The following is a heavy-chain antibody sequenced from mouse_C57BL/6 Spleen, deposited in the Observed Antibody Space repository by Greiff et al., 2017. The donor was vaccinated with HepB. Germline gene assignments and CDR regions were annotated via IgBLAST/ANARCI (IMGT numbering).Heavy chain of an antibody. CDR3: TSITTVVATGDFDY. V-gene: IGHV14-1*01. D-gene: IGHD1-1*01. J-gene: IGHJ2*01. CDR2: IDPEDGDT. CDR1: GFNIKDYY. Sequence: VQLKQSGAELVRPGASVKLSCTASGFNIKDYYMHWVKQRPEQGLEWIGRIDPEDGDTEYAPKFQGKATMTADTSSNTAYLQLSSLTSEDTAVYYCTSITTVVATGDFDYWGQGTTLTVSS.